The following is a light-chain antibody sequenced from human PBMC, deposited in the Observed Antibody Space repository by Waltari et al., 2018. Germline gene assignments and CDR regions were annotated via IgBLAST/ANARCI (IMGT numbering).Light chain of an antibody. CDR1: QSVLYSSNNKNY. J-gene: IGKJ2*01. CDR2: WAS. V-gene: IGKV4-1*01. CDR3: QQYYTTPYT. Sequence: DIVMTPSPDSLAVSLGERATINCKSLQSVLYSSNNKNYLAWYQQKPGQPPKLLIYWASTRESGVPDRFSGSGSGTDFTLTISSLQAEDVAVYYCQQYYTTPYTFGQGTKLEIK.